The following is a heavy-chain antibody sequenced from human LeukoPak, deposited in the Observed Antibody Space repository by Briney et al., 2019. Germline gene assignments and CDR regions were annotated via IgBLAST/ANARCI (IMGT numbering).Heavy chain of an antibody. CDR1: GGTFSSYA. V-gene: IGHV1-69*05. D-gene: IGHD3-22*01. CDR2: IIPIFGTA. Sequence: SVKVSCKASGGTFSSYAISWVRQALGQGLEWMGRIIPIFGTANYAQKLQGRVTITTDESTSTAYMELSSLRSEDTAVYYCARDRPTYYYDSSGSANAFDIWGQGTMVTVSS. J-gene: IGHJ3*02. CDR3: ARDRPTYYYDSSGSANAFDI.